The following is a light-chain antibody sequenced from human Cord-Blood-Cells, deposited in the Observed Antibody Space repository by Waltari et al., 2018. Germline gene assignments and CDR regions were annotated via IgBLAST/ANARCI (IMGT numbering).Light chain of an antibody. J-gene: IGLJ3*02. Sequence: QSALTQPSSVSGSPGQSITISCTGTSSDVGSHNFVSWYQQHPGKAPKLMIYEGSKRPSGVSNRFSGSKSGNTASLTISGLQAEDEADYYCCSYAGSSTWVFGGGTKLTVL. CDR2: EGS. CDR3: CSYAGSSTWV. V-gene: IGLV2-23*01. CDR1: SSDVGSHNF.